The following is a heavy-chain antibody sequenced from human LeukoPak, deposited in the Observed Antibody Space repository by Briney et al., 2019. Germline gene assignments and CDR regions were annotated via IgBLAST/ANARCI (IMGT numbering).Heavy chain of an antibody. J-gene: IGHJ3*02. V-gene: IGHV1-2*02. Sequence: ASVKVSCKASGYTFTGYYMHWVRQAPGQGLEWMGWINPNSGGTNYAQKFQGRVTMTRDTSISTAYMELSRPRSDDTAVCYCAREDYYDSSGYLWSGAFDIWGQGTVVVVSS. CDR1: GYTFTGYY. D-gene: IGHD3-22*01. CDR2: INPNSGGT. CDR3: AREDYYDSSGYLWSGAFDI.